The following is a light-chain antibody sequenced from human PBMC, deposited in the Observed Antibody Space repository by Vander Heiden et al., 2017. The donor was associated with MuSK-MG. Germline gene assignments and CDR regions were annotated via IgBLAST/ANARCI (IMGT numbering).Light chain of an antibody. CDR3: QQYGSSPPMYT. J-gene: IGKJ2*01. Sequence: LLPQSPGTLSLSPGERATLSCRASQSVSSSYLAWYQQKPGQAPRLLIYGASSRATGIPDRFSGSGSGTDFTLLISRLEPEDFAVYYCQQYGSSPPMYTFGQGTKLEIK. V-gene: IGKV3-20*01. CDR1: QSVSSSY. CDR2: GAS.